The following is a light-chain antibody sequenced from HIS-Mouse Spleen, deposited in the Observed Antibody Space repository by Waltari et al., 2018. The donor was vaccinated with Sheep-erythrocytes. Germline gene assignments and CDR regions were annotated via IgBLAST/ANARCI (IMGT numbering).Light chain of an antibody. CDR3: QQLNSYPPA. V-gene: IGKV1-9*01. CDR2: AAS. J-gene: IGKJ3*01. Sequence: DIQFTQSPSFLSASVGDRVTITGRASQGISSYLAWYQQKPGKAPKLLIYAASTLQSGVPSRFSGSGAGTEFTLTISSLQPEDFATYYCQQLNSYPPAFGPGTKVDIK. CDR1: QGISSY.